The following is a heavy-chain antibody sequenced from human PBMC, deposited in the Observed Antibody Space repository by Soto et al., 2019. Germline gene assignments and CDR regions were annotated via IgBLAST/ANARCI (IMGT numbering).Heavy chain of an antibody. J-gene: IGHJ6*02. CDR3: TRDLPNPLWFGEQGMEV. V-gene: IGHV3-49*03. CDR2: IRSKAYGGTT. CDR1: GFTFGDYA. D-gene: IGHD3-10*01. Sequence: PGGSLRLSCTASGFTFGDYAMSWFRQAPGKGLEWVGFIRSKAYGGTTEYAASVKGRFTISRDDSKSIAYLQMNSLKTEDTAVYYCTRDLPNPLWFGEQGMEVWGQGTTVTVSS.